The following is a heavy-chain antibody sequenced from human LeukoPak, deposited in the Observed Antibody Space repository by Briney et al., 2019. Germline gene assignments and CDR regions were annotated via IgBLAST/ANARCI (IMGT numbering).Heavy chain of an antibody. D-gene: IGHD6-13*01. CDR2: ISYDGSNK. V-gene: IGHV3-30*03. CDR3: ASAGGYSSSRPEIDY. CDR1: GFTFSSYG. J-gene: IGHJ4*02. Sequence: PGGSLRLSCAASGFTFSSYGMHWVRQAPGKGLEWVAVISYDGSNKYYADSVKGRFTISRDNSKNTLYLQMNSLRAEDTAVYYCASAGGYSSSRPEIDYWGQGTLVTVSS.